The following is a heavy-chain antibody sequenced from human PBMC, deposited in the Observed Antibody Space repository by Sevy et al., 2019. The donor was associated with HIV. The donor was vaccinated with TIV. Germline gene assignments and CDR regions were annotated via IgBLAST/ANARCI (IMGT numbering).Heavy chain of an antibody. J-gene: IGHJ4*02. CDR3: VPGVTIFGVPVY. D-gene: IGHD3-3*01. V-gene: IGHV3-30*02. Sequence: GGSLRLSCAASGFTFSDYGMHWVRQAPGKGLEWVAFIWYDGSNKYYADSVKGRFTISRDNSKDTLYLQMNSLRPADTAVFYCVPGVTIFGVPVYWGQGTLVTVSS. CDR2: IWYDGSNK. CDR1: GFTFSDYG.